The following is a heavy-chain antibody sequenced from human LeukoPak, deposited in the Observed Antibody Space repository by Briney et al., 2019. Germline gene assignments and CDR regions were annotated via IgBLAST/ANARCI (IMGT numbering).Heavy chain of an antibody. CDR1: GFTFSSYG. CDR2: ISYDGSNK. V-gene: IGHV3-30*18. J-gene: IGHJ4*02. Sequence: QSGGSLRLSCAASGFTFSSYGMHWVHQAPGKGLEWVAVISYDGSNKYYADSVKGRFTISRDNFKNTLHLQMNSLRAEDTAVYYCAKGYCSSTSCYDSSGWLFDYWGQGTLVTVSS. D-gene: IGHD2-2*01. CDR3: AKGYCSSTSCYDSSGWLFDY.